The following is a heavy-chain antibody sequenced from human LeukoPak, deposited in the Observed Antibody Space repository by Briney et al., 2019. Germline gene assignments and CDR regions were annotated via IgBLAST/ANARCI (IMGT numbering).Heavy chain of an antibody. V-gene: IGHV4-59*12. Sequence: PSETLSLTCTVSGGSISSYYWSWIRQPPGKGLEWIGIIYHSGSTYYNPSLKSRVTISVDTSKNQCSLTLSSVTAADTAVYYCARETGYSYGSYWFDPWGQGNLVTVSS. CDR2: IYHSGST. D-gene: IGHD5-18*01. CDR3: ARETGYSYGSYWFDP. CDR1: GGSISSYY. J-gene: IGHJ5*02.